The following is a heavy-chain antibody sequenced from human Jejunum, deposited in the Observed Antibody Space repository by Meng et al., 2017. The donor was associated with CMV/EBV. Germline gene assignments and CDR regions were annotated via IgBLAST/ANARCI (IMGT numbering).Heavy chain of an antibody. CDR2: ISPDGSVT. CDR3: LTETSLKGFDY. J-gene: IGHJ4*02. Sequence: VCGLTFRSYWMAWARQVPGKELKWVANISPDGSVTYYVDSVTGRFTISRDNTKASFYLQMTSLRAEDTAVYYCLTETSLKGFDYWGQGSLVTVSS. D-gene: IGHD1-14*01. V-gene: IGHV3-7*01. CDR1: GLTFRSYW.